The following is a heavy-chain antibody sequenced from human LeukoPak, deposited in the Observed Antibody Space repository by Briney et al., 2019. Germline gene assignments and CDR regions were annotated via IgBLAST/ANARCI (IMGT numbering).Heavy chain of an antibody. CDR2: ISGSGGST. Sequence: PGGSLRLSCAASGFTFSSYAMSWVRQAPGKGLEWVSAISGSGGSTYYADSVKGRFTISRDNSKNTLYLQMNSLRAEDTAVYYCAKPTGEQSIAARPSYFDYWGQGTLVTVSS. V-gene: IGHV3-23*01. J-gene: IGHJ4*02. CDR3: AKPTGEQSIAARPSYFDY. CDR1: GFTFSSYA. D-gene: IGHD6-6*01.